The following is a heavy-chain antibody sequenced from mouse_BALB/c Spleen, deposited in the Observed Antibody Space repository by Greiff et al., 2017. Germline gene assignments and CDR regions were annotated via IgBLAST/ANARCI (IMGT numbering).Heavy chain of an antibody. CDR2: ISSGSSTI. J-gene: IGHJ4*01. CDR1: GFTFSSFG. D-gene: IGHD1-1*01. Sequence: EVQGVESGGGLVQPGGSRKLSCAASGFTFSSFGMHWVRQAPEKGLEWVAYISSGSSTIYYADTVKGRFTISRDNPKNTLFLQMTSLRSEDTAMYYCARRFYYYGSRGAMDYWGQGTSVTVSS. CDR3: ARRFYYYGSRGAMDY. V-gene: IGHV5-17*02.